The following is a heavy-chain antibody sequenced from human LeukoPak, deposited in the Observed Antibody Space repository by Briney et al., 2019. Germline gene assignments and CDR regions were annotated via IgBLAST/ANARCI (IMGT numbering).Heavy chain of an antibody. CDR1: GFTVSNNY. CDR2: IYGGGST. V-gene: IGHV3-66*01. CDR3: ARDGITIFGVYYYGMDV. J-gene: IGHJ6*02. D-gene: IGHD3-3*01. Sequence: PGGSLRLSCAASGFTVSNNYMRWVRQAPGKGLEWVSLIYGGGSTYYADSVKGRFTISRDNSKNTLYLQLNSLRAEDTAVYYCARDGITIFGVYYYGMDVWGQGTTVTVSS.